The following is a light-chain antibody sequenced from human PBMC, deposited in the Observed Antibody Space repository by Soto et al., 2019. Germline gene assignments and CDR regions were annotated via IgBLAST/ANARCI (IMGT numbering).Light chain of an antibody. Sequence: DIQMTQSPSSLSASVGDRVTLTCRASQSISNFLNWYQHKPGKAPRLLIYAASSLQSGVPSRFGGSGSGTDFTLTISSLQPEDFATYYCQQSFSIPHTFGQGTKLEIK. CDR1: QSISNF. CDR3: QQSFSIPHT. CDR2: AAS. V-gene: IGKV1-39*01. J-gene: IGKJ2*01.